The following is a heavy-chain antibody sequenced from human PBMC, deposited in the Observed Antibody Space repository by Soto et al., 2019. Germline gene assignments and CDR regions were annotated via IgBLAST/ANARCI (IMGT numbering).Heavy chain of an antibody. V-gene: IGHV4-30-4*01. J-gene: IGHJ4*02. CDR3: ARSLWRGATTFDY. CDR2: IYYSGSI. Sequence: QVQLQESGPGLVKPSQTLSLTCTVSGGSISSGDYHWNWIRQPPGKGLEWIGYIYYSGSIYYNPSLMSRVTISVDTSKNQFSLKLSSVTAADTAVYYCARSLWRGATTFDYWGQGTLVTVSS. CDR1: GGSISSGDYH. D-gene: IGHD1-26*01.